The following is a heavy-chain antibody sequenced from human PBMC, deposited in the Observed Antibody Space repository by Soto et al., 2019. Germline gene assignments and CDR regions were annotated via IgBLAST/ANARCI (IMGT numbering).Heavy chain of an antibody. V-gene: IGHV4-31*03. CDR2: IYYSGST. CDR1: GGSISSGGYY. J-gene: IGHJ4*02. D-gene: IGHD6-13*01. CDR3: ARVEVGIAAAEIDY. Sequence: QVQLQESGPGLVKPSQTLSLTCTVSGGSISSGGYYWSWIRQHPGKGLEWIGYIYYSGSTYYNPSLKSRVNISVDTSKNQFSLKLSSVTAADTAVYYCARVEVGIAAAEIDYWGQGTLVTVSS.